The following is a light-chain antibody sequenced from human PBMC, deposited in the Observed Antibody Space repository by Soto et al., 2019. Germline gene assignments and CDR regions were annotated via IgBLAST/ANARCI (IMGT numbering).Light chain of an antibody. V-gene: IGKV1-5*03. J-gene: IGKJ1*01. CDR3: QQYNNWPQT. Sequence: IQLTQSPATIGASVGDRLIRTFRASQSIDTWLAWYQQKPGKAPNLLIYKASRLESGVPSRFSGSGSGTEFTLTISSLQSEDFAVYYSQQYNNWPQTFGQGTKVDIK. CDR1: QSIDTW. CDR2: KAS.